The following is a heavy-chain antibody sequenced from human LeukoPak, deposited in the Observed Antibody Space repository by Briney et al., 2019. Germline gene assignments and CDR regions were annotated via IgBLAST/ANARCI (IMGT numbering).Heavy chain of an antibody. J-gene: IGHJ4*02. CDR2: INGYNGNT. V-gene: IGHV1-18*04. Sequence: GASVKVSCKASGYTFTRNGSSWVRQAPGQGLEWMGLINGYNGNTKYAQKLQGRVTMTTDTSTTTAYMELRSLRSDDTAVYYCAREGWGTYSSGPYYFDYWGQGTLITVSS. CDR3: AREGWGTYSSGPYYFDY. D-gene: IGHD6-19*01. CDR1: GYTFTRNG.